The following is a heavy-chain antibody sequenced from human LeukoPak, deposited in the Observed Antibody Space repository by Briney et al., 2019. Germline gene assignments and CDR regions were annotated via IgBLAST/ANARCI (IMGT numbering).Heavy chain of an antibody. J-gene: IGHJ4*02. V-gene: IGHV4-39*07. CDR3: ARRGVRGVIIIRYYFDY. CDR1: GGSISSSSYY. Sequence: SETLSLTCTVSGGSISSSSYYWGWIRQPPGKGLEWIGSIYYSGSTYYNPSLKSRVTISVDTSKNQFSLKLSSVTAADTAVYYCARRGVRGVIIIRYYFDYWGQGTLVTVSS. CDR2: IYYSGST. D-gene: IGHD3-10*01.